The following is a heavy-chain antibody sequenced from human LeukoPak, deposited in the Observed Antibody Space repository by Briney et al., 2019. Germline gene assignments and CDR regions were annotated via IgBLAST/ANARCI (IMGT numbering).Heavy chain of an antibody. V-gene: IGHV3-23*01. D-gene: IGHD3-10*01. CDR1: GFTFSNYV. Sequence: GGSLRLSCAGSGFTFSNYVVHWVRQAPGKGLEWVSAISGSGGSTYYADSVKGRFTISRDNSKNTLYLQMNSLRAEDTAVYYCAKGYRSGSYYYYMDVWGKGTTVTISS. CDR3: AKGYRSGSYYYYMDV. J-gene: IGHJ6*03. CDR2: ISGSGGST.